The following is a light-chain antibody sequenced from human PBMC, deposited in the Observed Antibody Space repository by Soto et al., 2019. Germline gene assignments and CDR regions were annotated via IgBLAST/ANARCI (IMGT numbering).Light chain of an antibody. CDR3: QQYGRSPLLYT. CDR1: QSVTINF. CDR2: GAS. Sequence: ENVLTQSPGTLSLSPGERATLSCRASQSVTINFLAWYQQKPGQAPRLLIYGASTRAAGVPDRFSGSGSGTDFTLTITRLEPEDFAVYYCQQYGRSPLLYTFGQGTKLRVK. J-gene: IGKJ2*01. V-gene: IGKV3-20*01.